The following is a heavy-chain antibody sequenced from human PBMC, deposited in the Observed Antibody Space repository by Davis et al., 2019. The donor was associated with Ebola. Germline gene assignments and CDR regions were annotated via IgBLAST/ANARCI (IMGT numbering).Heavy chain of an antibody. Sequence: PGGPLRLSCAASGSTFSVYYMSWIRQAPGKGLEWVSYISSSGSTIYYADSVKGRFTISRDNAKNSLYLQMNSLRAEDTAVYYCARVGNVVVVAATADGLDYWGQGTLVTVSS. CDR1: GSTFSVYY. CDR3: ARVGNVVVVAATADGLDY. J-gene: IGHJ4*02. D-gene: IGHD2-15*01. CDR2: ISSSGSTI. V-gene: IGHV3-11*01.